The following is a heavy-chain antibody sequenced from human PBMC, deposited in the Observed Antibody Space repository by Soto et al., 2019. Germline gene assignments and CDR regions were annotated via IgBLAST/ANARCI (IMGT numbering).Heavy chain of an antibody. D-gene: IGHD6-25*01. J-gene: IGHJ4*02. CDR1: GFTFSSYA. CDR2: ISGGGGTT. V-gene: IGHV3-23*01. CDR3: AKFFVETGGSSGWPWSFHS. Sequence: GGSLRLSCAASGFTFSSYAMSWVRQAPGQGLDWVSAISGGGGTTYYADSVKGRFTISRDNSKNTLSLQMNSLRAEDTAVYYCAKFFVETGGSSGWPWSFHSWGQGTLLTVSS.